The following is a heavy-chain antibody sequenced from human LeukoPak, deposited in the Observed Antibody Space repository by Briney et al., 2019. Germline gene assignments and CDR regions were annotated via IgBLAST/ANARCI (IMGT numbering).Heavy chain of an antibody. V-gene: IGHV4-38-2*02. CDR1: GYSISSGYY. Sequence: KSSETLSLTCTVSGYSISSGYYWGWIRQPPGKGLEWIGSIYYSGSTYYNPSLKSRVTISVDTSKNQFSLKLSSVTAADTAVYYCARANQYSYGFGDGPGWGQGTLVTVSS. CDR3: ARANQYSYGFGDGPG. D-gene: IGHD5-18*01. CDR2: IYYSGST. J-gene: IGHJ4*02.